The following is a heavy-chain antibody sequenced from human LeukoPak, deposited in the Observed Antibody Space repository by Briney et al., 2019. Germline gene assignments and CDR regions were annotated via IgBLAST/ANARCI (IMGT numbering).Heavy chain of an antibody. Sequence: GGSLRLSCAASGFTFSSYEMNWVRQAPGKGLEWVSYISSSGSTIYYADSVKGRFTISRDNAKNSLYLQMNSLRSEDTAVYFCAAIPVFGVVLHQEPVWGKGTTVTVSS. J-gene: IGHJ6*04. CDR3: AAIPVFGVVLHQEPV. CDR2: ISSSGSTI. CDR1: GFTFSSYE. D-gene: IGHD3-3*01. V-gene: IGHV3-48*03.